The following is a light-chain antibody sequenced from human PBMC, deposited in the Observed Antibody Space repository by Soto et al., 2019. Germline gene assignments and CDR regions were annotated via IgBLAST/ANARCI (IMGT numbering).Light chain of an antibody. CDR1: QSINIY. J-gene: IGKJ2*01. CDR2: GAS. CDR3: HQSFCSPYT. Sequence: IQMTQSPSSLSASVGDSVTVTCRARQSINIYLNWYQQKPGKAPTLLIYGASSLQSGFPSRFTGGGSRTDFTLTIRSLQPEDFATYYCHQSFCSPYTFGQGTKLEIK. V-gene: IGKV1-39*01.